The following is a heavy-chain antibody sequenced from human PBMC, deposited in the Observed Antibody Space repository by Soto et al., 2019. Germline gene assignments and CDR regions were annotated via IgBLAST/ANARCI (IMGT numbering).Heavy chain of an antibody. D-gene: IGHD2-2*01. CDR1: GYTFTSYD. V-gene: IGHV1-8*01. J-gene: IGHJ3*02. CDR3: ARNLGYCSSTSCPDDAFDI. CDR2: MNPNSGNT. Sequence: QVQLVQSGAEVKKPGASVKVSCKASGYTFTSYDINWVRQATGQGLEWMGWMNPNSGNTGYAQKFQGRVTMTRNTSISTAYMELSSLRSDDTAVYYCARNLGYCSSTSCPDDAFDIWGQGTMVTVSS.